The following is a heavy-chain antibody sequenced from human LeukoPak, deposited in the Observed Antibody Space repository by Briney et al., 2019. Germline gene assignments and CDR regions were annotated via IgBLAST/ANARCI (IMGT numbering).Heavy chain of an antibody. D-gene: IGHD3-10*01. CDR2: IYSGGST. Sequence: GGSLRPSCAASGFSLRSNDMSWGRQAPGKGLEWVSLIYSGGSTYYADSVKGRFTISRDNYKNTVYLQMNSMRAEDTAVYYCARGPYGSAIHHWAFDLWGQGTMVTVSS. CDR1: GFSLRSND. CDR3: ARGPYGSAIHHWAFDL. V-gene: IGHV3-53*01. J-gene: IGHJ3*01.